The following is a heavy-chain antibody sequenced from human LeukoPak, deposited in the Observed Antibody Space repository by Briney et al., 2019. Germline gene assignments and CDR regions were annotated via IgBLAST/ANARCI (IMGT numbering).Heavy chain of an antibody. J-gene: IGHJ4*02. CDR1: GYSISSGYY. V-gene: IGHV4-38-2*02. CDR2: IYHSGST. Sequence: SETLSLTCTVSGYSISSGYYWGWIRQPPGKGLEWIGSIYHSGSTYYNPSLKSRVTISVDTSKNQFSLKLSSVTAADTAAYYCARDIPEYYYDTLKDDYWGQGTLVTVSS. D-gene: IGHD3-22*01. CDR3: ARDIPEYYYDTLKDDY.